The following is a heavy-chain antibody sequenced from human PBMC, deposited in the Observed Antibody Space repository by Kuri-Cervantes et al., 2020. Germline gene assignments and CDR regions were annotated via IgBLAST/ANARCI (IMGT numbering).Heavy chain of an antibody. J-gene: IGHJ5*02. V-gene: IGHV3-13*01. Sequence: GESLKISCAASGFTFSSYDMHWVRQATGKGLEWVSAIGTAGDTYYPGSVKGRFTISRDNAKNSLYLQMNSLRAEDTAVYYCAREGVPYYYGSGSPLNWFDPWGQGTLVTVSS. CDR3: AREGVPYYYGSGSPLNWFDP. CDR1: GFTFSSYD. D-gene: IGHD3-10*01. CDR2: IGTAGDT.